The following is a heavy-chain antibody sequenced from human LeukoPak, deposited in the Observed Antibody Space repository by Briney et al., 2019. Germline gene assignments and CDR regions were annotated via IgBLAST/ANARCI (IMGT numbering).Heavy chain of an antibody. CDR2: ISSSSSTI. CDR1: GFTFSSYS. D-gene: IGHD6-13*01. Sequence: GGSLRLSCAPSGFTFSSYSMNWVRQAPGKGLEWVSYISSSSSTIYYADSVKGRFTISRDNAKNSLYLQMNSLRAEDTAVYYCARAGGYSSSWSHFDYWGQGTLVTVSS. CDR3: ARAGGYSSSWSHFDY. V-gene: IGHV3-48*01. J-gene: IGHJ4*02.